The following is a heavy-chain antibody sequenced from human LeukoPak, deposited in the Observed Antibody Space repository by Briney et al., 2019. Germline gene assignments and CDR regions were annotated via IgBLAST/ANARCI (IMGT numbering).Heavy chain of an antibody. CDR1: GGSISSSSYY. D-gene: IGHD6-19*01. CDR3: ARASSGWPFDY. V-gene: IGHV4-39*07. CDR2: IYYSGST. J-gene: IGHJ4*02. Sequence: ETLSLTCTVSGGSISSSSYYWGWIRQPPGKGLEWVGSIYYSGSTYYNPSLKSRVTISVDKSKNQFSLKLSSVTAADTAVYYCARASSGWPFDYWGQGTLVTVSS.